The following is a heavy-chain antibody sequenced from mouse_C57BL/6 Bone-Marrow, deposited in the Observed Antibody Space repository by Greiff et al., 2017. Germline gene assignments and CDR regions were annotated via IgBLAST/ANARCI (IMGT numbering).Heavy chain of an antibody. D-gene: IGHD2-3*01. V-gene: IGHV2-9*02. CDR2: IWAGGST. J-gene: IGHJ3*01. CDR1: GFSLTSYG. Sequence: LVAPSQSLSITCTVSGFSLTSYGVHLVRQPPGKGLEWLGVIWAGGSTNYNSALMSRLSISKDNSKSQVFLKMNSLQTDDTAMYYCARDDGAYWGQGTLVTVSA. CDR3: ARDDGAY.